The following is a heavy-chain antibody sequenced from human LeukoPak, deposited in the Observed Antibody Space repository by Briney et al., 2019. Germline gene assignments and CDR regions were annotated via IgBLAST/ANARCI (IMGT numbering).Heavy chain of an antibody. D-gene: IGHD5-18*01. CDR3: ARGGYSYGPLDY. CDR2: IIPIFGTA. Sequence: SVKVSCKASGGTFSSYAISWVRQAPGQGLEWMGGIIPIFGTANYAQKFQGRVTITTDESTSTAYMELSSLRSEDTAVYYCARGGYSYGPLDYWGQGTLVTVSS. V-gene: IGHV1-69*05. CDR1: GGTFSSYA. J-gene: IGHJ4*02.